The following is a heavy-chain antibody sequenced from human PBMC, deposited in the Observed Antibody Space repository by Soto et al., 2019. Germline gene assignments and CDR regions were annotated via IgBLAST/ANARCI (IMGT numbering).Heavy chain of an antibody. D-gene: IGHD6-13*01. Sequence: SETLSLTCTVSGGSISSGGYYWSWIRQHPGKGLEWIGYIYYGGSTYYNPSLKSRVTISVDTSKNQFSLKLSSVTAADTAVYYCARDLFGSSWYNWFDPWGQGTLVTVSS. CDR3: ARDLFGSSWYNWFDP. CDR1: GGSISSGGYY. CDR2: IYYGGST. V-gene: IGHV4-31*03. J-gene: IGHJ5*02.